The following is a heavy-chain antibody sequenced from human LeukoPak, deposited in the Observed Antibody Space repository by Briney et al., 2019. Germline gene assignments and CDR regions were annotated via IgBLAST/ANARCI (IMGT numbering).Heavy chain of an antibody. V-gene: IGHV1-69*11. CDR2: IIPFLGTT. CDR3: TIIPNVILFTHYFEY. J-gene: IGHJ4*02. Sequence: ASVKVSCKASGGVFTTYAVSWVRQAPGQGLEWMGSIIPFLGTTNYAQKFQGRVTITADEPTRTAYMELTYVRSDDTAVYYCTIIPNVILFTHYFEYWGQGTLVTVSS. CDR1: GGVFTTYA. D-gene: IGHD2-21*01.